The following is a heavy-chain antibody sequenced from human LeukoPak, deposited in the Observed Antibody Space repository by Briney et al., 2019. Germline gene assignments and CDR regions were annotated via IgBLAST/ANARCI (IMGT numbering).Heavy chain of an antibody. V-gene: IGHV5-51*01. Sequence: GESLQISCKGSGYNFISYWIGWVRQMPGKGLEWMGIIYPGDSDTRYSPSFQGQVTISADKSSTAYLHWISLTLSDTAIYYCARGIAPDLRNAFDIWGQGTMVTVSS. J-gene: IGHJ3*02. CDR2: IYPGDSDT. CDR1: GYNFISYW. CDR3: ARGIAPDLRNAFDI. D-gene: IGHD6-13*01.